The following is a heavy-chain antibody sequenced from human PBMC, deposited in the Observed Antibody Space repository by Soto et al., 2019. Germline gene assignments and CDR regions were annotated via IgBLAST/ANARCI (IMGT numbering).Heavy chain of an antibody. V-gene: IGHV4-39*01. CDR2: VYYRGRS. Sequence: KTSETLSLTCTVSGGSVTNSSYYWGWIRQSPGKGLEWIGSVYYRGRSYSKSSVKSRVTISVDTSKNRFSLSLNFVTASDTAVYFCVSQRTTVPTQAYFDYWGPGALVTVSS. D-gene: IGHD4-17*01. CDR3: VSQRTTVPTQAYFDY. CDR1: GGSVTNSSYY. J-gene: IGHJ4*02.